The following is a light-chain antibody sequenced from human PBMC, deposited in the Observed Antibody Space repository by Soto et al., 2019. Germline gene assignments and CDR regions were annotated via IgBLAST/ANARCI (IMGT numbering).Light chain of an antibody. V-gene: IGKV3-20*01. Sequence: EIFIPHYPAPLSFSPGEIATLSCGASQSVSNNYLAWYQQKPGQAPRLLIYVASNRAPGIPDRFSGSGSGTDFTLTISRLEPEDSAVYYCQQYGGSPTFGQGTKVDI. J-gene: IGKJ1*01. CDR1: QSVSNNY. CDR2: VAS. CDR3: QQYGGSPT.